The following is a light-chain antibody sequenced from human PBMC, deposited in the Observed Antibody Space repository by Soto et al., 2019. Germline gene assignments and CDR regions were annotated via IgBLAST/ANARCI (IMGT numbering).Light chain of an antibody. J-gene: IGKJ2*01. Sequence: EILMTQSPATLYVSPGERATLSCRASQTVTGALAWYQQNPGQAPRLLIYGASTRASGIPDRFSGSGSGTEFTLTTRSLQSEDFAVYYCQQYNDWPPYTFGQGTNVEI. CDR1: QTVTGA. CDR2: GAS. V-gene: IGKV3-15*01. CDR3: QQYNDWPPYT.